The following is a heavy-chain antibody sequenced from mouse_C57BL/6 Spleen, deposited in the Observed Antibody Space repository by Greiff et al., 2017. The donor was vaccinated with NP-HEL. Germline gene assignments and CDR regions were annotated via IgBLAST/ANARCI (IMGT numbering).Heavy chain of an antibody. CDR1: GYTFTGYN. Sequence: DVQLQESGPELVKPGASVKMSCKASGYTFTGYNMHWVKQSHGKSLEWIGYINPNNGGTSYNQKFKGKATLTVNKSSSTAYMELRSLTSEDSAVYYCERRYDGYYWYFDVWGTGTTVTVSS. CDR2: INPNNGGT. D-gene: IGHD2-2*01. J-gene: IGHJ1*03. V-gene: IGHV1-22*01. CDR3: ERRYDGYYWYFDV.